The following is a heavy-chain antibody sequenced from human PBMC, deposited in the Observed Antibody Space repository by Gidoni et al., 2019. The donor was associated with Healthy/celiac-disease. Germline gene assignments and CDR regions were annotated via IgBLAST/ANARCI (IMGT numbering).Heavy chain of an antibody. CDR2: ISGSGGST. J-gene: IGHJ5*02. CDR3: ANGGSSSSWYDDNWFDP. D-gene: IGHD6-13*01. V-gene: IGHV3-23*01. Sequence: EVQLLDSGGGLVQHGGSLRLSGAACGFTFSRYAMSWVRQAPGKGLEWVSAISGSGGSTYYADSVKGRFTISRDNSKNTLYLQMNSLRAEDTAVYYCANGGSSSSWYDDNWFDPWGQGTLVTVSS. CDR1: GFTFSRYA.